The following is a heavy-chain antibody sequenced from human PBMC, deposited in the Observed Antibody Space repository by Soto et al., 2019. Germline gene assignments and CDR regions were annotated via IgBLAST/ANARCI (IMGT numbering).Heavy chain of an antibody. CDR3: ARHPGAFDI. CDR2: MYYSGNT. Sequence: QLQLQESGPGLVKPSETLSLTCTVSGGSISSSSYYWGWIRQPPGKGLEWIGSMYYSGNTYYNPSLKSRVTISVDTSKNQFSLKLSSVTPADTAVYYCARHPGAFDIWGQGTMVTVSS. V-gene: IGHV4-39*01. J-gene: IGHJ3*02. CDR1: GGSISSSSYY.